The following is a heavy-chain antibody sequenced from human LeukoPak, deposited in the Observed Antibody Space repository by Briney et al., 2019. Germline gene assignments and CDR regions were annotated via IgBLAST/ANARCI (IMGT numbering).Heavy chain of an antibody. D-gene: IGHD3-10*01. CDR3: ARDYASMVRGVYYLYGMDV. CDR1: GFSGSGTY. CDR2: IQSGGST. V-gene: IGHV3-66*01. Sequence: VGSLRLACGASGFSGSGTYMNWVRQAPGKGLEWVSVIQSGGSTYYADSVKGKFTISRDNSKNTLYLQMDSLRAEDTAVYYCARDYASMVRGVYYLYGMDVWGQGTTVTVSS. J-gene: IGHJ6*02.